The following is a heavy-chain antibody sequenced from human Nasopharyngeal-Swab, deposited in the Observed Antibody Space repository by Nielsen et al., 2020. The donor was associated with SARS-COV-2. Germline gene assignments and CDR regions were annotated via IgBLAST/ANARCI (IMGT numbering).Heavy chain of an antibody. D-gene: IGHD3-3*01. CDR2: ISAYNGNT. Sequence: ASVKVSCKASGYTFTSYGISWVRQAPGQGLEWMGWISAYNGNTNYAQKLQGRVTMTTDTSTSTAYMELRSLRSADTAVYYCARDDSSNYDFWGGYYTSCDCWGQGTLVTVSS. V-gene: IGHV1-18*01. CDR3: ARDDSSNYDFWGGYYTSCDC. J-gene: IGHJ4*02. CDR1: GYTFTSYG.